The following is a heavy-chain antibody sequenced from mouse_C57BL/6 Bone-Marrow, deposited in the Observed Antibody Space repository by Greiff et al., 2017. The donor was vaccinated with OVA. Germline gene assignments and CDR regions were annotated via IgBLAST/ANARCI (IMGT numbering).Heavy chain of an antibody. CDR3: ARWAPISITTGKYYFDY. Sequence: EVQLQQSGPELVKPGASVKISCKASGYSFTDYNMNWVKQSYGKSLEWIGVINPNYGTTSYNQKFKGKATLTVDQSSSTAYMQLNSLTSEDSAVYYCARWAPISITTGKYYFDYWGQGTTLTVSS. V-gene: IGHV1-39*01. D-gene: IGHD1-2*01. J-gene: IGHJ2*01. CDR2: INPNYGTT. CDR1: GYSFTDYN.